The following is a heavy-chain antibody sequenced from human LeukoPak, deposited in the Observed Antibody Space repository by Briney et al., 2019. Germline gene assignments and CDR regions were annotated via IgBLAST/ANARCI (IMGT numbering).Heavy chain of an antibody. CDR1: GFAFSGFE. Sequence: GGSLRLSCAASGFAFSGFEMKWVRQAPGRGPEWIAYIDVTGKKIRYADSVKGRFTISRDNANSSVYLQMNSLRVDDTAVYYCARENYVRGYDYWGQGTLVTVSS. CDR2: IDVTGKKI. CDR3: ARENYVRGYDY. D-gene: IGHD3-16*01. J-gene: IGHJ4*02. V-gene: IGHV3-48*03.